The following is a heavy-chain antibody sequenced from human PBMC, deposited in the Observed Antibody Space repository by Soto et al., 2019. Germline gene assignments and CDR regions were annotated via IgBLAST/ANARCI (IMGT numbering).Heavy chain of an antibody. D-gene: IGHD5-18*01. CDR3: ARKTVSAAMVPYGDDNYGMDV. CDR1: GYTFTSYG. Sequence: ASVKVSCKASGYTFTSYGISWVRQAPGQGLEWMGWISAYNGNTNYAQKFQGRVTITADESTSTAYMELSSLRSEDTAVYYCARKTVSAAMVPYGDDNYGMDVWGQGTTVTVSS. CDR2: ISAYNGNT. V-gene: IGHV1-18*01. J-gene: IGHJ6*02.